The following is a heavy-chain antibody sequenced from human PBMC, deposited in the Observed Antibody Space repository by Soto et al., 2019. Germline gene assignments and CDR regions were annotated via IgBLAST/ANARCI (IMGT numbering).Heavy chain of an antibody. V-gene: IGHV3-23*01. Sequence: PGGSLRLSCAASGVTVSNYAISWVRQAPGKGLEWVSAISGGGGTTYYAGSVKGRFTISRYNSKNRRFVQMKIIRGEDTAVHYRAKYFVETGGNSGWPWSFQYWGQANLVTVSS. CDR1: GVTVSNYA. J-gene: IGHJ4*02. D-gene: IGHD6-25*01. CDR3: AKYFVETGGNSGWPWSFQY. CDR2: ISGGGGTT.